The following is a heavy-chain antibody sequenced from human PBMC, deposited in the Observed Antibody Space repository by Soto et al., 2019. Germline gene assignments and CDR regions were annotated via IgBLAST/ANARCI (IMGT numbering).Heavy chain of an antibody. CDR2: IVASGGIT. CDR3: AKNSAATIRVGYDY. J-gene: IGHJ4*02. V-gene: IGHV3-23*01. Sequence: GGSLRLSCAASGFTFSSYPMSWVRQAPGQGLEWVSGIVASGGITYYADSVKGRFTISRDNSKNTLYLQMNSLRAEDTAVYYCAKNSAATIRVGYDYWGQGSLVTVSS. D-gene: IGHD5-12*01. CDR1: GFTFSSYP.